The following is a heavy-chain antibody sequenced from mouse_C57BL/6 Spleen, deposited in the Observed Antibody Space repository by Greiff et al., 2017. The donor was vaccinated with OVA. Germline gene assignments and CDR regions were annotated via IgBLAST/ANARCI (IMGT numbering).Heavy chain of an antibody. CDR1: GYTFTSYW. V-gene: IGHV1-55*01. CDR3: ARTGRTYAMDY. Sequence: QVQLQQSGAELVKPGASVKMSCKASGYTFTSYWITWVKQRPGQGLEWIGDIYPGSGSTNYNEKFKSKATLTVDTSSSTAYMQLSSLTSEDSAVYYCARTGRTYAMDYWGQGTSVTVSS. J-gene: IGHJ4*01. CDR2: IYPGSGST.